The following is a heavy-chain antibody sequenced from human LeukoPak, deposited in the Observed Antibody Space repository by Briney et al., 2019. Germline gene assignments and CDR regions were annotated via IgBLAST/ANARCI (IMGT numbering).Heavy chain of an antibody. CDR1: GGSFSGYY. J-gene: IGHJ5*02. V-gene: IGHV4-34*01. D-gene: IGHD6-19*01. CDR2: MNHSGSA. CDR3: AGLRGATVAHNWFDP. Sequence: SETLSLTCAVYGGSFSGYYWTWIRQPPGKGLEGIGEMNHSGSANYNPSLKSRVTISVDTSKNQCSLRLSSVTAADTAVYYCAGLRGATVAHNWFDPWGQGTLVTVSS.